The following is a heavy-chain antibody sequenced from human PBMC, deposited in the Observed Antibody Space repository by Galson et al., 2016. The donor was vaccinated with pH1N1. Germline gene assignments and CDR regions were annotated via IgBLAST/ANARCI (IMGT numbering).Heavy chain of an antibody. CDR2: TEPSSGAT. CDR1: GYSFTTYQ. J-gene: IGHJ6*02. D-gene: IGHD3-16*02. Sequence: SVKVSCKASGYSFTTYQIHWVRHVPGQGLEWMGVTEPSSGATKYAPKFQGRVTMTEDTSTDTAYMELSSLRSEDTAVYYCARETFYDYIWESYREYQYNGMDVWGQGTTVIVSS. V-gene: IGHV1-8*01. CDR3: ARETFYDYIWESYREYQYNGMDV.